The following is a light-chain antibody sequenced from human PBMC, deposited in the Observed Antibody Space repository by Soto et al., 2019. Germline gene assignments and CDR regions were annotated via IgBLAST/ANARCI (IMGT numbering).Light chain of an antibody. V-gene: IGLV2-23*01. CDR2: EGT. CDR1: SSDVGSYNF. CDR3: CSYAGPSTI. J-gene: IGLJ2*01. Sequence: QSVLTQPASVSGSPGQSITISCTGTSSDVGSYNFVSWFQQHPGKVPKLIIYEGTERPSGVSNRFSASKSGNTASLTISELQPEDEADYYCCSYAGPSTIFGGGTQLTVL.